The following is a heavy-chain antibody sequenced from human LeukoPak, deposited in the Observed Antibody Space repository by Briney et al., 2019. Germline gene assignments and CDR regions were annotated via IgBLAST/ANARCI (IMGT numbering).Heavy chain of an antibody. Sequence: TSETLSLTCTVSGGSISSGDYYWSWIRQPPGKGLEWIGYIYYSGSTYYNPSLKSRVTISVDTSKNQFSLKLSSVTAADTAVYYCARDQGDGYKTFDYWGQGTLVTVSS. CDR2: IYYSGST. J-gene: IGHJ4*02. CDR1: GGSISSGDYY. CDR3: ARDQGDGYKTFDY. V-gene: IGHV4-30-4*08. D-gene: IGHD5-24*01.